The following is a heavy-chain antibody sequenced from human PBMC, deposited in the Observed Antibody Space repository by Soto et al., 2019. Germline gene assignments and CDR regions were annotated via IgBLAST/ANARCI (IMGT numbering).Heavy chain of an antibody. CDR1: GGSIGSYH. D-gene: IGHD4-17*01. V-gene: IGHV4-59*01. CDR2: VYYTGTT. CDR3: ARDTVLTGMFDL. J-gene: IGHJ5*02. Sequence: SESLSLTCTVSGGSIGSYHWSWVRQPPGKGLEWIASVYYTGTTNYNPSLGSRVTISIDAPENQISLKLTSVTAADTAFYYCARDTVLTGMFDLWGQGTLVTVSS.